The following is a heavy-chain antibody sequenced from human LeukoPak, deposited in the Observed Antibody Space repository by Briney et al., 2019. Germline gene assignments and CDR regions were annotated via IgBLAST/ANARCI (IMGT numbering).Heavy chain of an antibody. V-gene: IGHV3-7*01. CDR1: GFTFSSYS. CDR3: ARESYGSGTFDGMDV. D-gene: IGHD3-10*01. Sequence: GGSLRLSCAASGFTFSSYSMSWVRQAPGKGLEWVANIKQDGSEKYYVDSVKGRFTISRDNAKNSLYLQMNSLRAEDTAVYYCARESYGSGTFDGMDVWGQGTTVTVSS. CDR2: IKQDGSEK. J-gene: IGHJ6*02.